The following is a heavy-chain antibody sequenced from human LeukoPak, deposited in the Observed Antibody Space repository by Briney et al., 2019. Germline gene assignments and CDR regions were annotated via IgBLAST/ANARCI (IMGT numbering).Heavy chain of an antibody. Sequence: SVKVSCKASGGTFSSYTISWVRQAPGQGLEWMGRIIPILGIANYAQKFQGRVTVTADKSTSTAYMELSSLRSEDTAVYYCASEYEFYGMDVWGQGTTVTVSS. V-gene: IGHV1-69*02. CDR1: GGTFSSYT. CDR3: ASEYEFYGMDV. J-gene: IGHJ6*02. D-gene: IGHD3-3*01. CDR2: IIPILGIA.